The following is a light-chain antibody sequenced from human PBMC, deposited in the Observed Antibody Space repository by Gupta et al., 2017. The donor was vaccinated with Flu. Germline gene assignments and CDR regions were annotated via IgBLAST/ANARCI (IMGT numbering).Light chain of an antibody. CDR3: QQDDSTPYT. J-gene: IGKJ4*01. CDR1: QSVLYSSNNKNY. Sequence: DMVMTQSLDSLAVSLGERATINCKSSQSVLYSSNNKNYLVWYQQKPGQPHKQLVSWTTTRESGVPDRFSGSGYGTDFTLTISSLQAEDAAVYYCQQDDSTPYTFGGGTKVDIK. V-gene: IGKV4-1*01. CDR2: WTT.